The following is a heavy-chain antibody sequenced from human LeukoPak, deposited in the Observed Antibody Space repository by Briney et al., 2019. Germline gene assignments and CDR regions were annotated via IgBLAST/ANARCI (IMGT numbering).Heavy chain of an antibody. V-gene: IGHV4-4*02. D-gene: IGHD5-24*01. CDR3: ASARWDC. Sequence: SGTLSLTCAVSGGSISSSNWWSWVRPPPGKGLEWIGEIYHSGHTNYNPSLKSRVTISLDKSRNQFSLNLIYVTAADTAVYYCASARWDCWGQGTLVTVSS. J-gene: IGHJ4*02. CDR2: IYHSGHT. CDR1: GGSISSSNW.